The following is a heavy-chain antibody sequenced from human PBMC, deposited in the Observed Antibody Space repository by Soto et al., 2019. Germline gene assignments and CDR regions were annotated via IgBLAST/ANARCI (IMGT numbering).Heavy chain of an antibody. CDR2: IHSTRRP. J-gene: IGHJ5*01. CDR1: GDSVCKYY. V-gene: IGHV4-4*07. D-gene: IGHD4-17*01. CDR3: ARSPAYGDYANLDT. Sequence: AGTLTLSCTVSGDSVCKYYWNGFRKPAGKGLEWIERIHSTRRPNYNTALKSRVTMSVDTSKNQFTLKLNLTSVSAEDTAVYYCARSPAYGDYANLDTWGQGTLVTVSS.